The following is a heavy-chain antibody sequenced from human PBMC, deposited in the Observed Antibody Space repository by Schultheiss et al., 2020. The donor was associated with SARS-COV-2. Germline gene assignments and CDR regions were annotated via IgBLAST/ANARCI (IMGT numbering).Heavy chain of an antibody. J-gene: IGHJ6*03. Sequence: SETLSLTCTVSGGSISSSGYYWGWIRQPPGKGLEWIGEINHSGSTNYNPSLKSRVTISVDTSKNQFSLKLSSVTAADTAVYYCARGPLGATINYYYYMDVWGKGTTVTVSS. CDR2: INHSGST. CDR3: ARGPLGATINYYYYMDV. CDR1: GGSISSSGYY. V-gene: IGHV4-39*07. D-gene: IGHD5-12*01.